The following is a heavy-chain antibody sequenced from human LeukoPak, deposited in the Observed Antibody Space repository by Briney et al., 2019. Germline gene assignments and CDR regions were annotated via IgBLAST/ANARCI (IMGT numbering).Heavy chain of an antibody. D-gene: IGHD6-13*01. Sequence: RPSQTLSLTCTVSGGSISSGDYYWSWIRQPPGKGLECIASIDHSGSTNYNPSLKSRVITSVDTSKDQFSLKLSSVTAADTAVYYCARGVYSSSWYGNYYYYYMDVWGKGTTVTVSS. V-gene: IGHV4-30-2*03. CDR3: ARGVYSSSWYGNYYYYYMDV. CDR2: IDHSGST. J-gene: IGHJ6*03. CDR1: GGSISSGDYY.